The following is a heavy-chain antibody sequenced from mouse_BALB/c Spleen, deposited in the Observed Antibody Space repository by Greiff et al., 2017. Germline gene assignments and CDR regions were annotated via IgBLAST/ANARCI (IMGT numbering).Heavy chain of an antibody. CDR2: ISYSGST. D-gene: IGHD4-1*01. J-gene: IGHJ4*01. CDR3: ARSQTGTMDY. Sequence: VQLQQSGPGLVKPSQSLSLTCTVTGYSITSDYAWNWIRQFPGNKLEWMGYISYSGSTSYNPSLKSRISITRDTSKNQFFLQLNSVTTEDTATYYWARSQTGTMDYWGQGTSVTVSS. CDR1: GYSITSDYA. V-gene: IGHV3-2*02.